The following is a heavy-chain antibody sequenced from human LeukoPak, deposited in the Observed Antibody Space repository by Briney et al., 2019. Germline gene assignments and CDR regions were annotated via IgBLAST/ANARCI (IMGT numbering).Heavy chain of an antibody. J-gene: IGHJ4*02. Sequence: GGSLRLSCVASGFTFSNYAVSWVRQATGKGLEWVSAFSGGSTSSYYADSVKGRFTISRDNSKNTLYLQMDSLRAEDTAVYYCATEQWFVNSYYFDYWGQGTLVTVSS. V-gene: IGHV3-23*01. CDR3: ATEQWFVNSYYFDY. CDR1: GFTFSNYA. D-gene: IGHD3-10*01. CDR2: FSGGSTSS.